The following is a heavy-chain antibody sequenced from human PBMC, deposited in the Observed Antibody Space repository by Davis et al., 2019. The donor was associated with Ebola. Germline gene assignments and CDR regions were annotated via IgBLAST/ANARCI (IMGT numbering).Heavy chain of an antibody. J-gene: IGHJ4*02. D-gene: IGHD3-22*01. CDR3: ARGPVRYDDSGSYYYGFDS. CDR1: GGSFSGYF. V-gene: IGHV4-34*01. Sequence: SETLSLTCTVYGGSFSGYFWSWIRQPPGKGLEWIGEFIHSGITNYNPSLKSRVTISLDTSKNHFSLKLSSVTAADTAVYYCARGPVRYDDSGSYYYGFDSWGQGTLVTVSS. CDR2: FIHSGIT.